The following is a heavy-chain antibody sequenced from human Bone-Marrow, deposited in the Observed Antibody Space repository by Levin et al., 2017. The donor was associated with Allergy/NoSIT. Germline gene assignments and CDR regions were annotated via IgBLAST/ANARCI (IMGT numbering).Heavy chain of an antibody. J-gene: IGHJ6*02. D-gene: IGHD6-6*01. CDR3: AKDARYSSSSTYYYGMDV. Sequence: PGGSLRLSCAASGFTFSSYGMHWVRQAPGKGLEWVAVISYDGSNKYYADSVKGRFTISRDNSKNTLYLQMNSLRAEDTAVYYCAKDARYSSSSTYYYGMDVWGQGTTVTVSS. CDR2: ISYDGSNK. V-gene: IGHV3-30*18. CDR1: GFTFSSYG.